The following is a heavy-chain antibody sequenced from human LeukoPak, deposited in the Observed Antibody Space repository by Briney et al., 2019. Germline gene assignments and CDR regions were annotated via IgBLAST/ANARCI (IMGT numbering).Heavy chain of an antibody. CDR3: ARLAGFGARGPNPDINYYYYYMDV. V-gene: IGHV4-39*01. J-gene: IGHJ6*03. CDR1: GASISSSSYY. CDR2: IYYSGST. Sequence: SETLSLTCTVSGASISSSSYYWGWIRQPPGKGLEWIGSIYYSGSTYYNPSLKSRVTISVDTPKNHFSLKLSSVTAADTAVYYCARLAGFGARGPNPDINYYYYYMDVWGKGTTVTVSS. D-gene: IGHD3-10*01.